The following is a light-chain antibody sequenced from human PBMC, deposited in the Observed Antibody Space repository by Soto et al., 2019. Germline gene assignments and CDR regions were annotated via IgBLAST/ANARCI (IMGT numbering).Light chain of an antibody. CDR3: QQYNNWPPSIT. V-gene: IGKV3-15*01. CDR1: QSISSSY. Sequence: EIVLTQSPGTLSLSPGERATLSCRASQSISSSYLAWYQQRPGQAPRLLIFGASYRATGIPARFSGSGSGTEFTLTISSLQSEDFAVYYCQQYNNWPPSITFGQGTRLEIK. J-gene: IGKJ5*01. CDR2: GAS.